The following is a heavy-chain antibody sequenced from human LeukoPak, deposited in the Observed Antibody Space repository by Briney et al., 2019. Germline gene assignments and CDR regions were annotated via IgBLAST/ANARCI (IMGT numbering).Heavy chain of an antibody. CDR3: PGGYTRFPAREF. Sequence: VASVKVSCKASGYTFTAYYIHWVRQAPGQGLEWMGWINPNSGDTTYAQNFQGRVTITRHTPSNAANMELSTLSADETDGYYCPGGYTRFPAREFCGQGTLVIVSS. J-gene: IGHJ4*02. CDR1: GYTFTAYY. V-gene: IGHV1-2*02. CDR2: INPNSGDT. D-gene: IGHD5-12*01.